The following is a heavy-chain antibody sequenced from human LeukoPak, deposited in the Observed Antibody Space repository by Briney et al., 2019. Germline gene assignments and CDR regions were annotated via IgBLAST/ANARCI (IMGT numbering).Heavy chain of an antibody. CDR3: ARDSSIAVAGPNWFDP. CDR2: ISSSSSYI. Sequence: PGGSLRLSCAASGFTFSSYSMNWVRQAPGKGLEWVSSISSSSSYIYYADSVKGRFTISRDNAKISLYLQMNSLRAEDTAVYYCARDSSIAVAGPNWFDPWGQGTLVTVSS. D-gene: IGHD6-19*01. V-gene: IGHV3-21*01. CDR1: GFTFSSYS. J-gene: IGHJ5*02.